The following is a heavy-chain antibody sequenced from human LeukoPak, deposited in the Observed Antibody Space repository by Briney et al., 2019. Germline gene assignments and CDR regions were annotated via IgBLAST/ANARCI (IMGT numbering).Heavy chain of an antibody. CDR1: GFTFSSYW. Sequence: GGSLRLSCAASGFTFSSYWMSWVRQAPGKGLEWVANIKQDRSEKYYVDSVKGRFTISRDNAKNSLYLQMNSLRAEDTAVYYCARERVAAVSTWEAFDIWGQGTMVTVSS. D-gene: IGHD6-13*01. J-gene: IGHJ3*02. CDR3: ARERVAAVSTWEAFDI. V-gene: IGHV3-7*01. CDR2: IKQDRSEK.